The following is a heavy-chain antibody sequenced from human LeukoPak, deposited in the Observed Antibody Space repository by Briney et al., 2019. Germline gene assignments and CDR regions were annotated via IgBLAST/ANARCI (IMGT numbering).Heavy chain of an antibody. CDR1: GGSVSRGSYY. D-gene: IGHD1-26*01. CDR2: IHHSGTT. Sequence: SETLSLTCTVSGGSVSRGSYYWIWTRQPPGKGLEWIGYIHHSGTTNYSPSLKSRVTISVDMSKNQFFLNLTSVTAADTAVYYCARGRLGATYWGQGTLVTVSS. CDR3: ARGRLGATY. J-gene: IGHJ4*02. V-gene: IGHV4-61*01.